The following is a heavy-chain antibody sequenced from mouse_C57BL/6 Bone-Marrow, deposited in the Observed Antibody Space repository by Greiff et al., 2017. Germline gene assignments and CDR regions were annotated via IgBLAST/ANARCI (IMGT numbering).Heavy chain of an antibody. CDR3: ARSGYGSSLWYFDV. Sequence: VQLQQSGPELVKPGASVKMSCKASGYTFTDYNMHWVKQSHGKSLEWIGYINPNNGGTSYNQKFKGKATLTVNKSSSTAYMELRSLTSEDSAVYYCARSGYGSSLWYFDVWGTGTTVTVSS. D-gene: IGHD1-1*01. J-gene: IGHJ1*03. CDR1: GYTFTDYN. CDR2: INPNNGGT. V-gene: IGHV1-22*01.